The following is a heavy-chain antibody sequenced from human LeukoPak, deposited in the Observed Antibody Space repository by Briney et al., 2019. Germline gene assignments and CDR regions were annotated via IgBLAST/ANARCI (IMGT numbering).Heavy chain of an antibody. CDR2: MYAAGST. D-gene: IGHD3-16*01. J-gene: IGHJ4*02. CDR3: ARAPYTTSWSNFDY. CDR1: GLDVRRNY. V-gene: IGHV3-53*01. Sequence: GGSLRLSCAASGLDVRRNYMSWVRQAPGKGLESVSVMYAAGSTYYADSVRGRFTISRDTSQNTLYLQMNSLRVEVTAIYYCARAPYTTSWSNFDYWGQGTLVTVSP.